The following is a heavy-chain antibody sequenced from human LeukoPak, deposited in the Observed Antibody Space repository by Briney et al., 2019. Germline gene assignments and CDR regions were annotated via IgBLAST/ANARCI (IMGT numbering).Heavy chain of an antibody. CDR1: GFTFSSYE. CDR2: ISSSGSTI. D-gene: IGHD3-22*01. V-gene: IGHV3-48*03. CDR3: ARERHYYDSSGYYYPLDY. Sequence: GGSLRLSCAASGFTFSSYEMNWVRQAPGKGLEWVSYISSSGSTIYYADSVKGRFTISRDNAKNSLYLQMNSLRAEDTAVYYCARERHYYDSSGYYYPLDYWGQGTLVTVSS. J-gene: IGHJ4*02.